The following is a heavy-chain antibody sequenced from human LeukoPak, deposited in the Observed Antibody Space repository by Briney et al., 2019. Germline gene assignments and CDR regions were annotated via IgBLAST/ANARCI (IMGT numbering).Heavy chain of an antibody. V-gene: IGHV3-7*01. CDR1: GFTFSSYW. CDR3: ARDKQQWLAQYYYMDV. Sequence: PGGSLRLSCAASGFTFSSYWMSWVRQAPGKGLEWVANIKQDRSEKYYVDSVKGRFTISRDNAKNSLYLQMNSLRAEDTAVYYCARDKQQWLAQYYYMDVWGKGTTVTVSS. CDR2: IKQDRSEK. J-gene: IGHJ6*03. D-gene: IGHD6-19*01.